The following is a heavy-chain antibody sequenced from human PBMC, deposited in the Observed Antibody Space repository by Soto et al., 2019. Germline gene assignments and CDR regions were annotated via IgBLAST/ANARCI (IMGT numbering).Heavy chain of an antibody. CDR3: ARGRYGDY. CDR1: GYAFTTYG. V-gene: IGHV1-18*01. CDR2: ISAHNGNT. J-gene: IGHJ4*02. D-gene: IGHD1-1*01. Sequence: QVNLVQSGAEVKKPGASVKVSCKGSGYAFTTYGITWVRQAPGQGLEWMGWISAHNGNTNYAQKLQGRVTVTRATSTSTAYMELRSLRSDATAVYYCARGRYGDYWGQGALVTVSS.